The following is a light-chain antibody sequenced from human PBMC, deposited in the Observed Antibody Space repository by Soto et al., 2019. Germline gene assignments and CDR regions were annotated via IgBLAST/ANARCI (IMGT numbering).Light chain of an antibody. Sequence: DIQMTEATSTLCASIGCRGTITCRGSQRISSWLAWYQQKPGKAPKLLIYDASSLESGVTSRFSGSGSGTEFTLTISSLQPDDFATYYCQQFNSYSPGAFGQGTKVDIK. CDR2: DAS. V-gene: IGKV1-5*01. J-gene: IGKJ1*01. CDR3: QQFNSYSPGA. CDR1: QRISSW.